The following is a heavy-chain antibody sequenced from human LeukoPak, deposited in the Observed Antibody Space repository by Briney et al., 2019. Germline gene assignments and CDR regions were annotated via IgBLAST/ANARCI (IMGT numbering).Heavy chain of an antibody. V-gene: IGHV1-24*01. CDR3: ATGHRGGYSFDY. CDR2: FDPEDGET. J-gene: IGHJ4*02. D-gene: IGHD5-18*01. Sequence: ASVKVSCKVSGYTLTELSMHWVRQAPGKGLEWMGGFDPEDGETIYAQKFQGRVTMTEDTSTDTAYMELSSLRSEDTAVYYCATGHRGGYSFDYWGQGTLVTVSS. CDR1: GYTLTELS.